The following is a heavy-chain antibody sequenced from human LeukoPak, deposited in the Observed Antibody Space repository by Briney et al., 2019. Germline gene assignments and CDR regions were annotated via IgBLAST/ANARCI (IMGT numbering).Heavy chain of an antibody. CDR2: INPSGGST. D-gene: IGHD2-21*02. J-gene: IGHJ4*02. CDR1: GYTFTSYY. Sequence: ASVKVSCKASGYTFTSYYMHWVRQAPGQGLEWMGIINPSGGSTSYAQKFQGRVTMTRDTSTSTVYKELSSLRSEDTAVYYCARGMHIVVVTATPVDYWGQGTLVTVSS. V-gene: IGHV1-46*01. CDR3: ARGMHIVVVTATPVDY.